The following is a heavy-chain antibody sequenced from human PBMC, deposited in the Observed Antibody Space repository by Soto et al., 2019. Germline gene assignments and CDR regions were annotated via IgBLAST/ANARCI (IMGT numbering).Heavy chain of an antibody. CDR1: GFTFSNAW. V-gene: IGHV3-15*07. CDR3: TTDPVTMIVVVPSSG. CDR2: IKSKTDGGTT. D-gene: IGHD3-22*01. Sequence: PGGSLRLSCAGSGFTFSNAWMNWVRQAPGKGLEWVGRIKSKTDGGTTDYAAPVKGRFTISRDDSKNTLYLQMNSLKTEDTAVYYCTTDPVTMIVVVPSSGWGQGSLVAISS. J-gene: IGHJ4*02.